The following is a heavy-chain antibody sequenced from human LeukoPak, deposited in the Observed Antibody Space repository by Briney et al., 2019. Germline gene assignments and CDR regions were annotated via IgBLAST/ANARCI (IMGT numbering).Heavy chain of an antibody. CDR3: AGLVPAAILDY. V-gene: IGHV4-38-2*01. D-gene: IGHD2-2*02. CDR2: IYHSGST. J-gene: IGHJ4*02. CDR1: GYSISSGYY. Sequence: SETLSLTCAVSGYSISSGYYWGWIRQPPGKGLEWIGSIYHSGSTYYNPSLKSRVTISVDTSKNQFSLKLSSVTAADTAVYYCAGLVPAAILDYWGQGTLVTVSS.